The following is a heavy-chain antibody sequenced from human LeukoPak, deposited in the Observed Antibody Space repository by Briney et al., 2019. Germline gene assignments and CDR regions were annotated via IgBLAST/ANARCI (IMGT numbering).Heavy chain of an antibody. D-gene: IGHD3-10*02. CDR1: GFNFDRYT. Sequence: GGSLRLSCATSGFNFDRYTTHWVRQAPGKGLEWVSLAGWAGGTTFHSDSVRGRFTISRDSGRKSVYLQMNSLTTDDTAFYFCAKELDTMFFDYWGQGALVTVSS. CDR2: AGWAGGTT. CDR3: AKELDTMFFDY. V-gene: IGHV3-43*01. J-gene: IGHJ4*02.